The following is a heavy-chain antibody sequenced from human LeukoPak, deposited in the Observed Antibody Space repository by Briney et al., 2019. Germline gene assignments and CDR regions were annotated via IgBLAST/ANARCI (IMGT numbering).Heavy chain of an antibody. D-gene: IGHD6-6*01. CDR3: VREGAYSTSSPAGY. CDR2: INQDGSEE. J-gene: IGHJ4*02. Sequence: GGSLRLSCAASGFTFSSYWMSWVRQAPGKGLEWVANINQDGSEEYYVDSVKGRFIISRDNARNSLFLQMNILTAEDTAIYYCVREGAYSTSSPAGYWGQGTLVSVSS. CDR1: GFTFSSYW. V-gene: IGHV3-7*01.